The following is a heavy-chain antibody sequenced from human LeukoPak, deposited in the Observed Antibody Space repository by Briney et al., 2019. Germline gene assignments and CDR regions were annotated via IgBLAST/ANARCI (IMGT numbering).Heavy chain of an antibody. V-gene: IGHV1-2*02. CDR2: INPDTGVT. CDR3: ARFYNGNQNFDY. Sequence: ASVKVSCKASGYTFTGYNIHWVRQAPGQGLEWMGWINPDTGVTKYAQKFQGRVTMTRDTSISTAYMELSRLRSDDTAVYYCARFYNGNQNFDYWGQGTLVAVSS. J-gene: IGHJ4*02. CDR1: GYTFTGYN. D-gene: IGHD2-8*01.